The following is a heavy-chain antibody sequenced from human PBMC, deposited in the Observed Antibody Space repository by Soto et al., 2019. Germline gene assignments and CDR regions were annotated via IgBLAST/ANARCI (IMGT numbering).Heavy chain of an antibody. CDR2: ISGSGGNT. V-gene: IGHV3-23*01. D-gene: IGHD5-12*01. CDR3: GKFGMASINPDF. J-gene: IGHJ4*02. Sequence: EAQLLESGGGLVQPGGSLRLSCAASGFSFDTYAMSWVRQAPGKGLEWVSSISGSGGNTYYADSVKGRFTISRDNSKKLSYLTVTRLRAGDTGLYFWGKFGMASINPDFWGQGTQVTVSS. CDR1: GFSFDTYA.